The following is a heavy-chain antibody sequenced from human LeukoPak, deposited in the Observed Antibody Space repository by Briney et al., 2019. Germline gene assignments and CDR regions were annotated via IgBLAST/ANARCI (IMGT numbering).Heavy chain of an antibody. V-gene: IGHV3-23*01. CDR2: ISGSGGST. CDR3: AKVGRLQLNGFDY. Sequence: GGSLRLSCAASGFTLSSYAMSWVRQAPGKGLEWVSAISGSGGSTYYADSVKGRFTISRDNSKNTLYLQMNSLRAEDTAVYYCAKVGRLQLNGFDYWGQGTLVTVSS. J-gene: IGHJ4*02. CDR1: GFTLSSYA. D-gene: IGHD6-13*01.